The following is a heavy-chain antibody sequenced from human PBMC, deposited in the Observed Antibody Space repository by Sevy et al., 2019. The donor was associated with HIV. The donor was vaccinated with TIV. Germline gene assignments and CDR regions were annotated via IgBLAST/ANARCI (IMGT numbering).Heavy chain of an antibody. CDR1: GGSVSSSSYY. CDR2: IYYSGST. J-gene: IGHJ3*02. CDR3: GRRSSGYYDAFDI. D-gene: IGHD3-22*01. Sequence: SETLSLTCTVSGGSVSSSSYYWGWIRQPPGKGLEWIGSIYYSGSTYYNPSLKSRVTISVDTSKNQFSLKLSSVTAADTAVYYCGRRSSGYYDAFDIWGQGTMVTVSS. V-gene: IGHV4-39*01.